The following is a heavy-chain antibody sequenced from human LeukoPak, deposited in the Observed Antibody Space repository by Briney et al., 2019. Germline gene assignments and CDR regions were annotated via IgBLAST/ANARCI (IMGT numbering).Heavy chain of an antibody. CDR2: IYYSGST. J-gene: IGHJ6*03. CDR3: ARGGPPGYYYDYYMDV. CDR1: GDSISSYY. Sequence: PSETLSLTCTVSGDSISSYYWSWIRQTPGKGLEWIGYIYYSGSTNFNPSLKSRVTISVDTSKNQFSLKMSSVTAADTAVYFCARGGPPGYYYDYYMDVWGKGTTVTISS. V-gene: IGHV4-59*01.